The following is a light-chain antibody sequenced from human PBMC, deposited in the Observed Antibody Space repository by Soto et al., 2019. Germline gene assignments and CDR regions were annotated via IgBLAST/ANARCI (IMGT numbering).Light chain of an antibody. CDR2: EAS. J-gene: IGKJ2*01. CDR1: QDIANY. Sequence: DIQMTQSPSSLSASVGDRVTITCQASQDIANYLSWHQHKPGKAPRLLIHEASNLETGVPARFSGSGSGTDFAFTITSLQPDDIRTYYCQQYDNLPYTFGQGTKLDIK. CDR3: QQYDNLPYT. V-gene: IGKV1-33*01.